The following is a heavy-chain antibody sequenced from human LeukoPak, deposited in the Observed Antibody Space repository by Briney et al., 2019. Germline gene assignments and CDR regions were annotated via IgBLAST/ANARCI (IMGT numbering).Heavy chain of an antibody. D-gene: IGHD1-14*01. CDR1: GFTFGGYG. Sequence: GGSLRLSCAGSGFTFGGYGMHWFRQTPGKGLEWVAVIAYDGSRAFYADSVKGRFTTSRDNSKNTMSVQMDDLRAEDTAVYYCTRYNNDHFDYWGQGTLVTVSS. V-gene: IGHV3-33*01. CDR3: TRYNNDHFDY. J-gene: IGHJ4*02. CDR2: IAYDGSRA.